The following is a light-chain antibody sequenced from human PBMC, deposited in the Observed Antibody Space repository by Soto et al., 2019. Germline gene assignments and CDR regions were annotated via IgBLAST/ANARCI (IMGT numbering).Light chain of an antibody. J-gene: IGLJ1*01. V-gene: IGLV1-51*01. CDR3: GSWDSSLSAYV. CDR1: SSNIGGNS. Sequence: QSVLTQPPSVSAAPGQKVTISCSGSSSNIGGNSVSWYQQLPGTAPKLLIYDDNKRPSGIPDRFSGSKSGTSATLGITGFQTGDEADYYCGSWDSSLSAYVFGTGTSHR. CDR2: DDN.